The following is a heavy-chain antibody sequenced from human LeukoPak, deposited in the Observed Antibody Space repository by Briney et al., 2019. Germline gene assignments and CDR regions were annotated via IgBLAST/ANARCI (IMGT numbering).Heavy chain of an antibody. Sequence: RASVKVSCKASGYTFTSYDINWMRQATGRGLDWMGWMNPNSGNTGYAQKFQGRVTMTRNTSISTAYMELSSLRSEDTAVYYCAREAAVPAAIGYYYYGMDVWGQGTTVTVSS. J-gene: IGHJ6*02. CDR1: GYTFTSYD. D-gene: IGHD2-2*01. V-gene: IGHV1-8*01. CDR3: AREAAVPAAIGYYYYGMDV. CDR2: MNPNSGNT.